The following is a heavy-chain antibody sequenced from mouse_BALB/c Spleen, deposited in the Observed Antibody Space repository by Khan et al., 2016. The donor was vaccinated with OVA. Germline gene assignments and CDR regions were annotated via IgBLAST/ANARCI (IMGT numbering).Heavy chain of an antibody. J-gene: IGHJ4*01. Sequence: QIQLQQSGPELKKPGETVKISCKSSGHTFTKYGMNWVKQAPGKGLKWMGWINTYTGEPTYADDFNGRFAFSLEASASTAYLQINNLKNEDTATYFCARPPYFSYVMDNWGQGTSVIVSS. D-gene: IGHD2-10*01. CDR1: GHTFTKYG. CDR2: INTYTGEP. CDR3: ARPPYFSYVMDN. V-gene: IGHV9-3-1*01.